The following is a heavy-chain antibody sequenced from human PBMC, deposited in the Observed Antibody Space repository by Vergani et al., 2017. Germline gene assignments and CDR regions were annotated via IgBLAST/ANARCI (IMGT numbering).Heavy chain of an antibody. CDR2: ISSSSSTI. D-gene: IGHD3-10*01. CDR3: ARSRIYYGAGSPDY. CDR1: GFTFSSYS. Sequence: EVQLVESGGGLVQPGGSLRLSCAASGFTFSSYSMNWVRQAPGKGLEWVSYISSSSSTIYYADSVKGRFTISRDNAKNSLYLQMNSLRAEDTAVYYCARSRIYYGAGSPDYWGQGTLVTVSS. V-gene: IGHV3-48*01. J-gene: IGHJ4*02.